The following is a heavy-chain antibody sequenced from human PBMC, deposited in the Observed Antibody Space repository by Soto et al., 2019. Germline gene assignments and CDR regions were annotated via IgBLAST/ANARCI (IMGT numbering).Heavy chain of an antibody. CDR1: GFTFSSYA. V-gene: IGHV3-30-3*01. J-gene: IGHJ4*02. Sequence: GGSLRLSCAASGFTFSSYAMQWVRQAPGKGLEWVAVISYDGSNKYYADSVKGRFTISRDDSKNTLDLQMNSLRAEDTAVYYCASSGVILTGYYAFDYWGQGTLVTVSS. CDR3: ASSGVILTGYYAFDY. D-gene: IGHD3-9*01. CDR2: ISYDGSNK.